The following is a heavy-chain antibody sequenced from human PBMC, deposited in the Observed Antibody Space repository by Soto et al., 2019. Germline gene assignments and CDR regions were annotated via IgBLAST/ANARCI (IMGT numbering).Heavy chain of an antibody. V-gene: IGHV3-23*01. CDR2: INVDGSST. D-gene: IGHD3-10*01. J-gene: IGHJ3*02. Sequence: GAPRISCAACGCTVCTYAMSGVRQEPGKGLDWVSRINVDGSSTNYADSVKGRFTISRDNAKNSLYLQMNSLRAEDTAVYYCACPPAAGSGKYSGGDAFDIWGQGPMVTVSS. CDR3: ACPPAAGSGKYSGGDAFDI. CDR1: GCTVCTYA.